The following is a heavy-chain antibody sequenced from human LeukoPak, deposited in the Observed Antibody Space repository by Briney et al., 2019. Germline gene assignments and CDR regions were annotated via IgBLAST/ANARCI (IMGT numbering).Heavy chain of an antibody. V-gene: IGHV4-39*02. D-gene: IGHD4-17*01. CDR2: IYYSGST. CDR1: GNSISTNNYY. J-gene: IGHJ6*02. CDR3: ARDPITVTDYYYGMDV. Sequence: SETLSLTCTVSGNSISTNNYYWGWIRQPPGKGLEWIGSIYYSGSTYYNLSLKNRVTMSVDTSRNQFSLRLSSVTAADTSVYYCARDPITVTDYYYGMDVWGQGTTVTVSS.